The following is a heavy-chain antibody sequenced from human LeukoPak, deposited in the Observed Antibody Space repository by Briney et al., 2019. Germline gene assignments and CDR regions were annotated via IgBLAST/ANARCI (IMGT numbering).Heavy chain of an antibody. CDR3: ARGDVLRYFDWLLDAFDI. Sequence: SETLSLTCTVSGGSISSGDYYWSWIRQPPGKGLEWIGYIYYSGSTYYNPSLKSRVTISVDTSKNQFSLKLSSVTAADTAVYYCARGDVLRYFDWLLDAFDIWGQGTMVTVSS. CDR1: GGSISSGDYY. CDR2: IYYSGST. J-gene: IGHJ3*02. V-gene: IGHV4-30-4*01. D-gene: IGHD3-9*01.